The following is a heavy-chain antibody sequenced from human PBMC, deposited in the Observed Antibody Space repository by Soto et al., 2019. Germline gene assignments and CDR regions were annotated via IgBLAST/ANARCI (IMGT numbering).Heavy chain of an antibody. CDR3: ARHGTYCGSSCHDPFDM. CDR2: ISYSGST. Sequence: SETLSLTCTISGGSISSSGYYWGWIRQPPGQGLEWIGSISYSGSTHYSPSLKSRVTISVDTSKNQFSLKLSSVTAADTAVYSCARHGTYCGSSCHDPFDMWGQGTMVTVSS. V-gene: IGHV4-39*01. CDR1: GGSISSSGYY. D-gene: IGHD2-2*01. J-gene: IGHJ3*02.